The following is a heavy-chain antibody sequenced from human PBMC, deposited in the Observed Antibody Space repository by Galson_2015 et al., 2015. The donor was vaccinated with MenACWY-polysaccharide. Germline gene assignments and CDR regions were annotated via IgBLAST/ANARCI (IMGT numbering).Heavy chain of an antibody. CDR2: TYYRSKWYN. CDR1: GDSVSSNSAA. CDR3: ARDPNFIITSQNPRRPYYFDY. V-gene: IGHV6-1*01. D-gene: IGHD3-10*01. Sequence: CAISGDSVSSNSAAWNWIRQSPSRGLEWLGRTYYRSKWYNDYAVSVKSRITINPDTSKNQFSLQLNSVTPGDTAVYYCARDPNFIITSQNPRRPYYFDYWGQETLVTVSS. J-gene: IGHJ4*02.